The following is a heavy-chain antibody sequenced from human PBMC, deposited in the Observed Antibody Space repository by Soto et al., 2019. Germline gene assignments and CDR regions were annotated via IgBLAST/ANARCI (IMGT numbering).Heavy chain of an antibody. CDR1: GFTFSGSA. D-gene: IGHD3-22*01. Sequence: EVQLVESGGGLVQPGGSLKLSCAASGFTFSGSAMHWVRQAPGKGLEWVGRIRSKATSYATAYAASVKGRFTISRDDSKNTAYLQMNSLKTEDTSVYYCTRPYYYDSSGYPNWGQGTLVTVSS. J-gene: IGHJ4*02. CDR3: TRPYYYDSSGYPN. CDR2: IRSKATSYAT. V-gene: IGHV3-73*02.